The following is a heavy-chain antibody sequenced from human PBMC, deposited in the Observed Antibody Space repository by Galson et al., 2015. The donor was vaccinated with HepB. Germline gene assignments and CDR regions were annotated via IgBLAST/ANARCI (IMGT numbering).Heavy chain of an antibody. Sequence: LSLTCAVYGGSFSGYYWSWIRQPPGKGLEWIGEINHSGSTNYNPSLKSRVTISVDTSKNQFSLKLSSVTAADTAVYYCAGCSGGSCYYFDYWGQGTLVTVSS. D-gene: IGHD2-15*01. CDR3: AGCSGGSCYYFDY. V-gene: IGHV4-34*01. CDR2: INHSGST. J-gene: IGHJ4*02. CDR1: GGSFSGYY.